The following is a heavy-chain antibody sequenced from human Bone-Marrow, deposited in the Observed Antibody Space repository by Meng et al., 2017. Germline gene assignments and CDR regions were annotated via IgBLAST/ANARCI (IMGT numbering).Heavy chain of an antibody. CDR2: ISASGGTT. V-gene: IGHV3-23*04. D-gene: IGHD2-21*01. Sequence: VPLVEAGGDLVQPGGSLRLSCAASELTFSSYAMNWVRQVPGKGLHWVSGISASGGTTYYADSVKGRFTISRDNSKNTLYLQMNSLRAVDTAVYYCAKEGSRHGDGRYYFDNWGQGTMVTVSS. J-gene: IGHJ4*02. CDR3: AKEGSRHGDGRYYFDN. CDR1: ELTFSSYA.